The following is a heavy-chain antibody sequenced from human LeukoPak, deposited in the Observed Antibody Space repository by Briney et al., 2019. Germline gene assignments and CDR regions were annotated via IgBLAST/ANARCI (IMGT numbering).Heavy chain of an antibody. Sequence: SETLSLTCAVYGGSFSGYYWSWIRQPPGKGLEWIGEINHSGSTNYNPSLKSRVTISVDTSKNQFSLKLSSVTAADTAVYYCARAPEGYCSSTSCYPGTFDYWGQGTLVTVSS. CDR1: GGSFSGYY. CDR3: ARAPEGYCSSTSCYPGTFDY. J-gene: IGHJ4*02. D-gene: IGHD2-2*01. CDR2: INHSGST. V-gene: IGHV4-34*01.